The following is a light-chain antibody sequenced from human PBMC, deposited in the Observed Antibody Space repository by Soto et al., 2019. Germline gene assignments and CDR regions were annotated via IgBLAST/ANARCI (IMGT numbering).Light chain of an antibody. CDR1: QGLTTK. CDR3: QQYNTWPRT. CDR2: GAS. J-gene: IGKJ1*01. Sequence: EIVMTQSPATLSVSPGERATLSCRASQGLTTKLAWYQQKPGQAPRLLIYGASTRATGIPARFSGSGSGTEFTLTISSLQSEDFAVYYCQQYNTWPRTFGQGTKVDIK. V-gene: IGKV3-15*01.